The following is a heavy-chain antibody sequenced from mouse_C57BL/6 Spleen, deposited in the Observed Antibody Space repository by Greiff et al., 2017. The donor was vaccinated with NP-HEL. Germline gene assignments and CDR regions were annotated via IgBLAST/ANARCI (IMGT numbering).Heavy chain of an antibody. J-gene: IGHJ2*01. CDR2: ISDGGSYT. V-gene: IGHV5-4*01. CDR1: GFTFSSYA. CDR3: ARDQIYYDFFDY. Sequence: DVHLVESGGGLVKPGGSLKLSCAASGFTFSSYAMSWVRQTPEKRLEWVATISDGGSYTYYPDNVKGRFTISRDNAKNNLYLQMSHLKSEDTAMYYCARDQIYYDFFDYWGQGTTLTVSS. D-gene: IGHD2-4*01.